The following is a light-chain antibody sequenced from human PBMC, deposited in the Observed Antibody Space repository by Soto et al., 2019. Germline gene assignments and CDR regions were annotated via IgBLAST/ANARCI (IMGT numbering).Light chain of an antibody. CDR3: QKYNSAPPT. V-gene: IGKV1-27*01. CDR1: QDISIY. CDR2: AAS. Sequence: DIQMTQSPSSLSASVGDRVTITCRASQDISIYLAWYQQKPGKVPKLLIYAASTLQSGVPSRFSGSRSGTDFTLTISSLQPEDVATYYCQKYNSAPPTFGQGTRLEIK. J-gene: IGKJ5*01.